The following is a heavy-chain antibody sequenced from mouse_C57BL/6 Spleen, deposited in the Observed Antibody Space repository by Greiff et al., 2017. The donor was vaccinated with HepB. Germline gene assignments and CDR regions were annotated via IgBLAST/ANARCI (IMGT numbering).Heavy chain of an antibody. D-gene: IGHD1-1*01. CDR2: INPSTGGT. V-gene: IGHV1-42*01. J-gene: IGHJ4*01. CDR1: GYSFTGYY. CDR3: ARSTVVATGAMDY. Sequence: EVKLMESGPELVKPGASVKISCKASGYSFTGYYMNWVKQSPEKSLEWIGEINPSTGGTTYNQKFKAKATLTVDKSSSTAYMQLKSLTSEDSAVYYCARSTVVATGAMDYWGQGTSVTVSS.